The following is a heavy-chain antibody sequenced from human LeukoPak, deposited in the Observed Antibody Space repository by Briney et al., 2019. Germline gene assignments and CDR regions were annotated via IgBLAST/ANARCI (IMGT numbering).Heavy chain of an antibody. CDR2: TRKKAKGYTT. CDR3: ARAQSDSSGYYYVGDY. Sequence: PGGSLRLSCAASGFTFSDYYMDWVRQAPGQGLEWVARTRKKAKGYTTEYAASVKGRFTISRDDSKNSVDLQMNSLITEDTAVYYCARAQSDSSGYYYVGDYWGQGTLVTVSS. CDR1: GFTFSDYY. D-gene: IGHD3-22*01. J-gene: IGHJ4*02. V-gene: IGHV3-72*01.